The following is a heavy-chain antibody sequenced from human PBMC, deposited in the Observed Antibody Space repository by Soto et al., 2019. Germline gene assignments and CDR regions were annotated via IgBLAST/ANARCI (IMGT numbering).Heavy chain of an antibody. J-gene: IGHJ4*02. D-gene: IGHD6-6*01. CDR1: GFTFSSYA. V-gene: IGHV3-23*01. CDR3: AKAGSSSSRYYFDY. CDR2: ISGSGGST. Sequence: GGSLRLSCAASGFTFSSYAVSWVRQAPGKGLEWVSAISGSGGSTYYADSVKGRFTISRDNSKNTLYLQMNSLRAEDTAVYYCAKAGSSSSRYYFDYWGQGTLVTVSS.